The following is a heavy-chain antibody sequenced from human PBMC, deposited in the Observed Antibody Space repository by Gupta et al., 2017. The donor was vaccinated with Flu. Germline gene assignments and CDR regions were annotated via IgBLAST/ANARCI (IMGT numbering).Heavy chain of an antibody. CDR1: GFTFSTYG. J-gene: IGHJ6*02. V-gene: IGHV3-30*18. D-gene: IGHD6-13*01. CDR2: ISSDGNNK. CDR3: AKDPIASAGNNYYGMDV. Sequence: GVQPGGSLRLSCTASGFTFSTYGMHWVRQAPGKGLEWVAVISSDGNNKYYADSVRGRLTISRDNSQNTLHLQVNSLRAEDTAVYYCAKDPIASAGNNYYGMDVWGQGTTVTVSS.